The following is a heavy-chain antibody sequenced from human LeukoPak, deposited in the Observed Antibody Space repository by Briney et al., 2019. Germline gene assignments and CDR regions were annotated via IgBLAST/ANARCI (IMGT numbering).Heavy chain of an antibody. D-gene: IGHD3-3*01. CDR1: GGSISSHY. CDR3: ARELLSYYDFWSGKSTWFDP. J-gene: IGHJ5*02. V-gene: IGHV4-34*01. CDR2: INHSGST. Sequence: SETLSLTCTVSGGSISSHYWSWIRQPPGKGLEWIGEINHSGSTNYNPSLKSRVTISVDTSKDQFSLKLSSVTAADTAVYYCARELLSYYDFWSGKSTWFDPWGQGTLVTVSS.